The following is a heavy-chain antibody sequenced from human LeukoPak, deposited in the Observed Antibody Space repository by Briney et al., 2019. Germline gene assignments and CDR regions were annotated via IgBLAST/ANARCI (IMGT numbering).Heavy chain of an antibody. CDR3: ARRGVKALNY. CDR2: ISSSGST. V-gene: IGHV4-61*02. Sequence: PSQTLSLTCTVSGDSISSGDYYWSWIRQPAGKGLEWIGRISSSGSTSYNPSLKSRVTISVDTSKNQFSLKLGSVTAADTAVYYCARRGVKALNYWGQGTLVTVSS. D-gene: IGHD3-10*01. CDR1: GDSISSGDYY. J-gene: IGHJ4*02.